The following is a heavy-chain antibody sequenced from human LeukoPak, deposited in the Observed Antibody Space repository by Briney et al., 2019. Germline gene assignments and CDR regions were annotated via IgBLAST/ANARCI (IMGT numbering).Heavy chain of an antibody. CDR2: IYTSGST. CDR3: ARETNIVATIRWFDP. V-gene: IGHV4-4*07. J-gene: IGHJ5*02. CDR1: GGSISSYY. Sequence: SETLSLTCTVSGGSISSYYWSWIRQPAGKGLEWIGRIYTSGSTNYNPSLKSRVTMSVDTSKNQCSLKLSSVTAADTAVYYCARETNIVATIRWFDPWGQGTLVTVSS. D-gene: IGHD5-12*01.